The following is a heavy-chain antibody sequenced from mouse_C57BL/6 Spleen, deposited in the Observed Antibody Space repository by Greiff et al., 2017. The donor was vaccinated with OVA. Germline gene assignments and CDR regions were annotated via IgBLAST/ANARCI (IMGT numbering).Heavy chain of an antibody. Sequence: VKVEESGPGLVQPSQSLSITCTVSGFSLTSYGVHWVRQSPGKGLEWLGVIWSGGSTDYNAAFISRLSSSKDNSKSQVFFKMNSLQAEDTAIYYCARRDSRFAYWGQGTLVTVSA. CDR3: ARRDSRFAY. D-gene: IGHD2-5*01. CDR1: GFSLTSYG. V-gene: IGHV2-2*01. CDR2: IWSGGST. J-gene: IGHJ3*01.